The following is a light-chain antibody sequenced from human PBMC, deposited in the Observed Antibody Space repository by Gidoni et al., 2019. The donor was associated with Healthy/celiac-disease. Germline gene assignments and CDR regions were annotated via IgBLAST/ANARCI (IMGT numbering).Light chain of an antibody. V-gene: IGKV1-39*01. CDR3: QQSYSTLYWT. CDR2: AAS. J-gene: IGKJ1*01. CDR1: QSISSY. Sequence: DIQMTQSPSSLSASVGDRVTITCQASQSISSYLNWYQQKPGKAPKLLIYAASSLQSGVPSRFSGSGSGTDFTLTISSLQPEDFATYYCQQSYSTLYWTFGQGTKVEIK.